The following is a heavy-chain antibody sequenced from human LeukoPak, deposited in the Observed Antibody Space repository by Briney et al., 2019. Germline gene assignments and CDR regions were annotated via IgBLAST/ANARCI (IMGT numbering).Heavy chain of an antibody. CDR1: GGSISSYY. Sequence: PSETLFLTCTVSGGSISSYYWSWIRQPPGKGLEWIGYIYYSGSTNYNPSLKSRVTISVDTSKNQFSLKLSSVTAADTAVYYCARGDSSPWYFDLWGRGTLVTVSS. D-gene: IGHD6-13*01. CDR2: IYYSGST. V-gene: IGHV4-59*01. CDR3: ARGDSSPWYFDL. J-gene: IGHJ2*01.